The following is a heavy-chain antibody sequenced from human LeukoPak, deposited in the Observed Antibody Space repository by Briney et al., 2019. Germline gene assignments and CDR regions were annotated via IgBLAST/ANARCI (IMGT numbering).Heavy chain of an antibody. Sequence: HPGGSLRLSCVASGFSFSNYALHWVRQAPGKGLEWVSVIYSGGTTYYADSVKGRFTISRDNSKKTLYLQMNSLRAEDTAVYYCARETGDDAFDIWGQGTMVTVSS. J-gene: IGHJ3*02. CDR1: GFSFSNYA. D-gene: IGHD7-27*01. CDR3: ARETGDDAFDI. CDR2: IYSGGTT. V-gene: IGHV3-66*01.